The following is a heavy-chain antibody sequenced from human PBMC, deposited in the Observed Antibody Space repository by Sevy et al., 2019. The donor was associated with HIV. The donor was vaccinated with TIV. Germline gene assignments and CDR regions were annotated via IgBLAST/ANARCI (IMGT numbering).Heavy chain of an antibody. CDR3: ARENTMIEEPGWFDP. CDR1: GFTFSDYY. Sequence: GGSLRLSCAASGFTFSDYYMSWIRQAPGKGLEWVSYISRSGSTINYADSVKGRFTISRDNAKNSLYLQINSLRAEDTAVYYCARENTMIEEPGWFDPWGQGTLGTVSS. D-gene: IGHD3-22*01. V-gene: IGHV3-11*01. J-gene: IGHJ5*02. CDR2: ISRSGSTI.